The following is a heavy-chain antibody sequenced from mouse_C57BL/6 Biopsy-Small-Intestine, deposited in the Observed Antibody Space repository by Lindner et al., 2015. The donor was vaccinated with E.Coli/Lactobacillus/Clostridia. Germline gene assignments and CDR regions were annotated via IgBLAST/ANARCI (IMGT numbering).Heavy chain of an antibody. V-gene: IGHV5-17*01. D-gene: IGHD2-3*01. CDR2: ISSGSSTI. CDR3: ARRALDGYYFDY. J-gene: IGHJ2*01. Sequence: QLQESGGGLVKPGGSLKLSCAASGFTFSDYGIHWVRQAPEKGLEWVAYISSGSSTIYYADTVKGRFTISRDNAKNTLFLQMTSLRAEDTAMYYCARRALDGYYFDYWGQGTTLTVSS. CDR1: GFTFSDYG.